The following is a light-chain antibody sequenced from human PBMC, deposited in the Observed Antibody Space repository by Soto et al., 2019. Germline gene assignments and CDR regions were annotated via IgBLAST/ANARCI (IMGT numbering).Light chain of an antibody. CDR2: KAS. CDR1: QSIADS. CDR3: QHYDTSSYI. Sequence: DIQMTQSPSTLSSSVGDRVIITCRASQSIADSLAWYQQKPGKAPKLLIYKASILETGVPSRFSGSGSGTEFTLTINSLQPGDFATYFCQHYDTSSYIFVQGTKLEIK. J-gene: IGKJ2*01. V-gene: IGKV1-5*03.